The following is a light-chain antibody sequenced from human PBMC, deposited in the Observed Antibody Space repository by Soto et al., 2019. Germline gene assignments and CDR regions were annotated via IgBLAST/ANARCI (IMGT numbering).Light chain of an antibody. V-gene: IGKV1-39*01. CDR2: AAS. CDR1: QSISSY. Sequence: DIQMTQSTSSLSASVGDRVTITCRASQSISSYLNWYQQKPGKAPKLLIYAASSLQSGVPSRFSGSGSGTAFTLTISSLQPEDFATYYCQQSYSTPLTFGGGTKVEIK. J-gene: IGKJ4*01. CDR3: QQSYSTPLT.